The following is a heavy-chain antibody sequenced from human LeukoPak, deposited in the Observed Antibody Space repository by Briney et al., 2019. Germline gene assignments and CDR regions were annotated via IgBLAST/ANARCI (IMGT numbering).Heavy chain of an antibody. D-gene: IGHD2-21*02. CDR1: GFTVNKYE. J-gene: IGHJ4*02. V-gene: IGHV3-48*03. CDR3: VRGRLLRSTKYFDY. Sequence: GGSLRLSCAASGFTVNKYEIHWVRQAPGKGLEWISYINGGATTTNYADSVWGHFTISRDDAQNSVHLQMNSLRDEDTAVYYCVRGRLLRSTKYFDYWGQGALVTVSS. CDR2: INGGATTT.